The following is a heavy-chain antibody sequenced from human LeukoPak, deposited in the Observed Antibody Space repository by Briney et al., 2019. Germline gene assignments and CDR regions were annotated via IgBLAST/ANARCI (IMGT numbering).Heavy chain of an antibody. D-gene: IGHD5-12*01. V-gene: IGHV3-21*06. J-gene: IGHJ4*02. Sequence: GGSLRLSCAASGFTFSSQNMNWARQAPGKGLEWVAYISTSGDSTKYADSVEGRFTISRDNAENSLYLLMNSLRVEDTAVYYCVKNRWLDYWGQGILVTVPS. CDR1: GFTFSSQN. CDR3: VKNRWLDY. CDR2: ISTSGDST.